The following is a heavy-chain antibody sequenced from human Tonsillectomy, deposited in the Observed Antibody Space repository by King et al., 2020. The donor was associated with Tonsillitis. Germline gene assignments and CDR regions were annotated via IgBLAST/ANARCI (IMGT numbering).Heavy chain of an antibody. CDR3: ARDGGLLSPYWYFDL. D-gene: IGHD2-21*02. V-gene: IGHV1-46*01. CDR2: INPSGGST. J-gene: IGHJ2*01. Sequence: QLVQSGAEVKKPGASVKVSCKASGYTFTNYYMHWVRQAPGQGLEWMGFINPSGGSTSYAQKFQGRVTMTRDTSTSTVYMELSSPRSEDTAVYYCARDGGLLSPYWYFDLWGRGTLVTVSS. CDR1: GYTFTNYY.